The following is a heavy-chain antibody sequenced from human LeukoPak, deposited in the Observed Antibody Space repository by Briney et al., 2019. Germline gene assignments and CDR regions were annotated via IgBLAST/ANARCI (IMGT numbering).Heavy chain of an antibody. CDR2: INHSGST. CDR3: ARGGNGYSSGWLRS. V-gene: IGHV4-34*01. CDR1: GGSFSGYY. Sequence: SETLSLTCAVYGGSFSGYYWSWIRQPPGKGLEWIGEINHSGSTNYNPSLKSRVTISVDTSKNQFSLKLSSVTAADTAVYYCARGGNGYSSGWLRSWGQGTLVTVSS. D-gene: IGHD6-19*01. J-gene: IGHJ4*02.